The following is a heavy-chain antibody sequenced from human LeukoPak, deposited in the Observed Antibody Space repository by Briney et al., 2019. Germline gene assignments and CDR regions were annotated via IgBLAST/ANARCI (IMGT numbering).Heavy chain of an antibody. CDR2: IYYTGRGST. V-gene: IGHV4-59*01. J-gene: IGHJ6*02. Sequence: SETLSLTCTVSGDSISSYYWSWIRQPPGKGLEWIGYIYYTGRGSTNYNPSLKSRVTISADTSKNQFSLKLSSVTAADTAMYYCARGRGGILVRGVTYHYFYGLDVWGQGTTVTVSS. D-gene: IGHD3-10*01. CDR1: GDSISSYY. CDR3: ARGRGGILVRGVTYHYFYGLDV.